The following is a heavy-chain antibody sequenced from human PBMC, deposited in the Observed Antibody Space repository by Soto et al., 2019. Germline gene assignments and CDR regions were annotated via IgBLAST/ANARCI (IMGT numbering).Heavy chain of an antibody. J-gene: IGHJ6*03. D-gene: IGHD4-17*01. Sequence: SETLSLTCAVSGGSISGSTYSWSWIRQPPGKGLEWIGYIYYTGNTDYNPSLKTRVTISKDTSRTRFSLNLNSVTAADTAVYYCTRRSDDYGAYLDVWGKGTTVTVSS. CDR2: IYYTGNT. CDR1: GGSISGSTYS. V-gene: IGHV4-61*05. CDR3: TRRSDDYGAYLDV.